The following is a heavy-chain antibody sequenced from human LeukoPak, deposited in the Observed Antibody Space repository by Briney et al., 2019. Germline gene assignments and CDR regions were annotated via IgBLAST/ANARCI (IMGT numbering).Heavy chain of an antibody. J-gene: IGHJ6*02. CDR1: GSTFSDYY. CDR3: ARDFGLSLRFLEWLSTRGYGMDV. D-gene: IGHD3-3*01. V-gene: IGHV3-11*01. CDR2: ISSSGSTI. Sequence: PGGSLRLSCAASGSTFSDYYMSWIRQAPGKGLEWVSYISSSGSTIYYADSVKGRFTISRDNAKNSLYLQMNSLRAEDTAVYYCARDFGLSLRFLEWLSTRGYGMDVWGQGTTVTVSS.